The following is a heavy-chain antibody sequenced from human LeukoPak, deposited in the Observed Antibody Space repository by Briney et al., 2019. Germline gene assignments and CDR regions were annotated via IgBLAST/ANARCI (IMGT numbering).Heavy chain of an antibody. J-gene: IGHJ3*02. D-gene: IGHD4-11*01. CDR1: GFTVSSNY. CDR2: IYSGGST. Sequence: GGSLRLSCAASGFTVSSNYMSWVRQAPGKGLEWVSVIYSGGSTYYADSVKGRFTISRDNSKNTLYLQMNSLRAEDTAVYYCAKSKRNHDAFDIWGQGTMVTVSS. V-gene: IGHV3-53*01. CDR3: AKSKRNHDAFDI.